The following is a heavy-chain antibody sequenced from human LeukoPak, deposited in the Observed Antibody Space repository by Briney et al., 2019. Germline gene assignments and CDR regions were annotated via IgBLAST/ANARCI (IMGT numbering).Heavy chain of an antibody. V-gene: IGHV4-4*07. CDR3: ARGYYDSSGYYRYGNWFDP. D-gene: IGHD3-22*01. CDR1: GGSISSYY. J-gene: IGHJ5*02. CDR2: ICTSGST. Sequence: SETLSLTCTVSGGSISSYYWSWIRQPAGKGLEWIGRICTSGSTNYNPSLKSRVTISVDKSKNQFSLKLSSVTAADTAVYYCARGYYDSSGYYRYGNWFDPWGQGTLVTVSS.